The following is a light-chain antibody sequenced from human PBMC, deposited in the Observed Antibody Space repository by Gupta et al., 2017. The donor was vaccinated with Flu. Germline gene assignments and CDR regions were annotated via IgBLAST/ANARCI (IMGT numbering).Light chain of an antibody. CDR3: AGWDDSLNGYV. V-gene: IGLV1-44*01. Sequence: QSVLTQPPSASGPPGQRVTVLCSAGRSNIGRNPVNWYQHLPGTAPKLLVYRDSQRPSGVPDRFSGSKSGTSASLAISGLQSEDEADYYCAGWDDSLNGYVFGPGTKVTV. J-gene: IGLJ1*01. CDR1: RSNIGRNP. CDR2: RDS.